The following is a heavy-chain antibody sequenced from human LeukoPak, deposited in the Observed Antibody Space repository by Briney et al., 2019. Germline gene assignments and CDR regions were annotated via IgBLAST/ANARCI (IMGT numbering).Heavy chain of an antibody. CDR3: ARLSTRIAAFDI. CDR1: GGSISSYY. CDR2: IYTSGST. V-gene: IGHV4-59*10. Sequence: SETLSLTCAVYGGSISSYYWSWIRQPAGKGLEWIGRIYTSGSTNYNPSLKSRVTISVDTSKNQFSLKLSSVTAADTAVYYCARLSTRIAAFDIWGQGTMVTVSS. D-gene: IGHD2-15*01. J-gene: IGHJ3*02.